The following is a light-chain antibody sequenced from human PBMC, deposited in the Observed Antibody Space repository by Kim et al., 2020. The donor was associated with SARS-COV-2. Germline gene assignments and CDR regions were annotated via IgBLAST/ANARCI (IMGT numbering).Light chain of an antibody. V-gene: IGKV1-5*03. CDR2: KAS. J-gene: IGKJ2*01. CDR1: QSISSY. CDR3: QQYYSYSYT. Sequence: DIQMTQSPSTLSASVGDRVTITCRASQSISSYLAWYQQKPGKAPKLLIYKASSLESGVPSRFSGSGSGTEFTLTISSLQPDDFATYYCQQYYSYSYTFGQGTKL.